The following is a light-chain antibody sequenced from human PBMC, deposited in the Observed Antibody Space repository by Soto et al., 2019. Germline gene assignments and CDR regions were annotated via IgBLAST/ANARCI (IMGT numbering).Light chain of an antibody. CDR1: SSNIGSNT. J-gene: IGLJ2*01. V-gene: IGLV1-44*01. CDR3: AAWDDSLDGVT. CDR2: GNN. Sequence: QAVVTQPPSASGTPGQRGTISCSGSSSNIGSNTVNWYQQLPGTAPKLLIYGNNQRPSGVPDRFSGSKSGTSASLAISGLQSEDEADYYCAAWDDSLDGVTFGGGTKVTVL.